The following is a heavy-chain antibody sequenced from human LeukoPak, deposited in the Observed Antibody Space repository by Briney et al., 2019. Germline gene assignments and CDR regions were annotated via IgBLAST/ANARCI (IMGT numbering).Heavy chain of an antibody. V-gene: IGHV3-23*01. CDR1: GFTFSDYA. CDR2: ISGSGGST. D-gene: IGHD2-2*01. CDR3: ARRYCSSTSCLIDY. J-gene: IGHJ4*02. Sequence: GGSLRLSCAASGFTFSDYAMTWVRQDPGKGLEWISTISGSGGSTYYADSVKGRFTISRDNAKNSLYLQMNSLRAEDTAVYYCARRYCSSTSCLIDYWGQGTLVTVSS.